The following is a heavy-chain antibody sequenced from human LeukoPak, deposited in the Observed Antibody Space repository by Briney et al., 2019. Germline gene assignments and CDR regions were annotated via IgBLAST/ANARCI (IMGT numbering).Heavy chain of an antibody. J-gene: IGHJ4*02. V-gene: IGHV1-24*01. D-gene: IGHD3-10*01. Sequence: ASVKLSCKVYGDTLTELSTHWVRQAPGKGLEWMGGFDPEHGEAIYAQTFQGRITMTEDTSTDTAYMELSSLTSDDTAVYYCAAEGQRLLGYWGQGTLVTVSS. CDR2: FDPEHGEA. CDR1: GDTLTELS. CDR3: AAEGQRLLGY.